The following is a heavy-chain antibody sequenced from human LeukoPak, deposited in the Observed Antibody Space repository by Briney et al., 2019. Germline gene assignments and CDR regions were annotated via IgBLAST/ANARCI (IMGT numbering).Heavy chain of an antibody. CDR1: GFTLSSYS. Sequence: NPGGSLRLSCAASGFTLSSYSMNWVRQAPGKGLEWVSSISSSSSYIYYADSVKGRFTISRDNAKNSLYLQMNSLRAEDTAVYYCARGYYDFWSGPSIVYYMDAWGKGTTVTVSS. CDR2: ISSSSSYI. V-gene: IGHV3-21*01. D-gene: IGHD3-3*01. J-gene: IGHJ6*03. CDR3: ARGYYDFWSGPSIVYYMDA.